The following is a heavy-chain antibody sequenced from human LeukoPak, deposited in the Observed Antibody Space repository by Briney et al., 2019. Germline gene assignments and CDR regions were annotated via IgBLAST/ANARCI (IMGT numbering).Heavy chain of an antibody. CDR1: GFIFSSYS. V-gene: IGHV3-21*01. J-gene: IGHJ6*02. Sequence: PGRSLRLSCAASGFIFSSYSMNWVRQAPGKGLEWVSSISTSSSYIYYADSVKGRFTISRDNAKNSLYLQMNSLRAEDTAVYYCARNKGIAAAELYYYYGMDVWGQGTTVTVSS. CDR2: ISTSSSYI. CDR3: ARNKGIAAAELYYYYGMDV. D-gene: IGHD6-13*01.